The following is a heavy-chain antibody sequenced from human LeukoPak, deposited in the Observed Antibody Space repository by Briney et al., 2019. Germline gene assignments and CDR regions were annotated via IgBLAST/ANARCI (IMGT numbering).Heavy chain of an antibody. V-gene: IGHV4-30-2*01. CDR2: IYHSGST. D-gene: IGHD1-1*01. Sequence: PSETLSLTCAVSGGSISSGGYSWSWIRQPPGKGLEWIGYIYHSGSTYYNPSLKSRVTISVDRSKNQFSLKLSSVTAADTAVYYCARAPPYEGNDVAYYYYGMDVWGQGTTVTVSS. CDR3: ARAPPYEGNDVAYYYYGMDV. J-gene: IGHJ6*02. CDR1: GGSISSGGYS.